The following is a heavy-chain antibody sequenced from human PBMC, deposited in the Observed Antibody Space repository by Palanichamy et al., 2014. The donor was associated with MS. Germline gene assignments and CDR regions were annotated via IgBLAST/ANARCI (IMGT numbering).Heavy chain of an antibody. J-gene: IGHJ6*02. CDR3: TRDHSVRGTVLRFLESFQTYYYYGMDV. V-gene: IGHV3-49*03. CDR1: GFTFGDYA. D-gene: IGHD3-3*01. CDR2: IRSKAYGGTT. Sequence: EVQLVEVWGRAWYSQGGPSRLSCTASGFTFGDYAMSWFRQAPGKGLEWVGFIRSKAYGGTTEYAASVKGRFTTSRDDSKSIAYLQMNSLKTADTAVYYCTRDHSVRGTVLRFLESFQTYYYYGMDVWGQGTTVTVSS.